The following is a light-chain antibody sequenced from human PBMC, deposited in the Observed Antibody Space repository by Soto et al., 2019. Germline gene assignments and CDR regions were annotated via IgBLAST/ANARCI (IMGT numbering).Light chain of an antibody. CDR2: EVI. J-gene: IGLJ2*01. CDR1: SSDIGGYDY. V-gene: IGLV2-14*01. CDR3: SSYTSRSIVV. Sequence: QSALTQPASVSGSPGQSITIYCTGTSSDIGGYDYVSWYRQHPGKAPKLLIYEVIHRPSGVSNRFSGSKSGNTASLTISGLQADDEADYYCSSYTSRSIVVFGGGTKLTVL.